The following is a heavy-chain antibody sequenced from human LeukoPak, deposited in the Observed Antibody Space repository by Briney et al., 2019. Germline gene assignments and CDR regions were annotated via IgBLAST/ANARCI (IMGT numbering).Heavy chain of an antibody. CDR2: IWYDGSNK. V-gene: IGHV3-33*06. J-gene: IGHJ4*02. CDR1: GFTFSSYG. Sequence: GGSLRLSCAASGFTFSSYGMHWVRQAPGKGLEWVAVIWYDGSNKYYADSVKGRFTISRDNSKNTLYLQMSSLRAEDTAAYYCAKELGAYCGGDCYSGFDYWGQGTLVTVSS. CDR3: AKELGAYCGGDCYSGFDY. D-gene: IGHD2-21*02.